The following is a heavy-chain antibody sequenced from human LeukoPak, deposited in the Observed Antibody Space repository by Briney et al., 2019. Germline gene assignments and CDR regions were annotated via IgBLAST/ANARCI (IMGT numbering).Heavy chain of an antibody. Sequence: PGGSLRLSCAASGFTFSSYAMSWVRQAPGKGLEWVSAISGSGGSTYNADSVKDRFTISRDNSKNTVYLQMNSLRAEDTAVYYCASRTTVTDADGFDIWGQGTMVTVSS. V-gene: IGHV3-23*01. CDR3: ASRTTVTDADGFDI. J-gene: IGHJ3*02. CDR2: ISGSGGST. CDR1: GFTFSSYA. D-gene: IGHD4-17*01.